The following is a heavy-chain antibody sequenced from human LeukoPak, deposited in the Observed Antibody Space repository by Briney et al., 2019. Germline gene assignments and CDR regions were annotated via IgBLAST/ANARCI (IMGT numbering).Heavy chain of an antibody. CDR1: GFSFSGHW. CDR3: ARDDSGGYPNYFEN. CDR2: ISPTGSTT. D-gene: IGHD1-26*01. Sequence: GGSLRLSCTASGFSFSGHWMHWARQLPGKGLVWVSRISPTGSTTSYADSVKGRFTVSRDNAKNTLYLQVNNLRAEDTAVFYCARDDSGGYPNYFENWGQGTLVTVSS. V-gene: IGHV3-74*01. J-gene: IGHJ4*02.